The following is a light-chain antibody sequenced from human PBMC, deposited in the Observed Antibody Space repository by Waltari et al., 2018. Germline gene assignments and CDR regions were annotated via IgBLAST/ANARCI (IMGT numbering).Light chain of an antibody. CDR3: QQYSSYWT. V-gene: IGKV1-5*03. CDR1: QSISSW. Sequence: DIQMTQSPSTLSASVGDSVTITCRASQSISSWLAWYQQKPGKPPNLLIYKASTLQSGVPSRFSGRGAGTEFTLTISSLQPDDFATYFCQQYSSYWTFGQGTKVEIK. J-gene: IGKJ1*01. CDR2: KAS.